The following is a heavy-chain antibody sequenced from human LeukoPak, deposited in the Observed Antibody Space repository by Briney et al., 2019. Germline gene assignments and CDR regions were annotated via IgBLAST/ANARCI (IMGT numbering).Heavy chain of an antibody. CDR2: ISSSSSYI. D-gene: IGHD6-19*01. J-gene: IGHJ3*02. CDR3: ARGASRSGWYSYDAFDI. V-gene: IGHV3-21*01. CDR1: GFTFSSYS. Sequence: PGGSLRLSCAASGFTFSSYSMNWVRQAPGKGLEWVSSISSSSSYIYYADSVKGRFTISRDNAKNSLYLQMNSLRAEDTAVYYCARGASRSGWYSYDAFDISGQGTMVTVSS.